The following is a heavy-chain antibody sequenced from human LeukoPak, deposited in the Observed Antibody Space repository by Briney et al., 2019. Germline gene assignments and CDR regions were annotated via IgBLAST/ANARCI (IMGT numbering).Heavy chain of an antibody. Sequence: ASVTVSCKASGYTFTGYYMHWVRQAPGQGLEWMGWINPNSGGTNYAQKFQGRVTMTRDTTISTTYMELSRLRSDDTVVYYCARAAEYYYGSGSSNWFDPWGQGTLVTVSS. CDR1: GYTFTGYY. J-gene: IGHJ5*02. CDR3: ARAAEYYYGSGSSNWFDP. CDR2: INPNSGGT. V-gene: IGHV1-2*02. D-gene: IGHD3-10*01.